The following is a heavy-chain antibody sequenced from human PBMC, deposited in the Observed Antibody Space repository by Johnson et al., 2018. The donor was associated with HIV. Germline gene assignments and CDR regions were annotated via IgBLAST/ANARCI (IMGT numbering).Heavy chain of an antibody. CDR3: AREIIAAADDI. Sequence: QVQLVESEGGVVRTGRSPRLSCASSAVAFDAYDMRWVRQAPGKGLEWVALISYDGSNKYYADSVKGRFTISRDNAKNSLYLQMNSLRAEDTAVYYCAREIIAAADDIWGQGTMVTVSS. CDR1: AVAFDAYD. V-gene: IGHV3-30*03. D-gene: IGHD6-13*01. CDR2: ISYDGSNK. J-gene: IGHJ3*02.